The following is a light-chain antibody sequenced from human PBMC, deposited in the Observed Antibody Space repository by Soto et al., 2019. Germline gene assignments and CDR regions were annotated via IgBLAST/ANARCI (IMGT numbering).Light chain of an antibody. CDR1: QSVSSNY. J-gene: IGKJ2*02. CDR2: GAS. V-gene: IGKV3-20*01. Sequence: EIVLTQSPGTLSLSPGESATLSCRASQSVSSNYLVWYQQKPGQAPRLLIYGASRRATGIPDRFSGSGSGTDFTLTINSLEPEDFAVYYCQQYDNSPVCTFGQGTKLEIK. CDR3: QQYDNSPVCT.